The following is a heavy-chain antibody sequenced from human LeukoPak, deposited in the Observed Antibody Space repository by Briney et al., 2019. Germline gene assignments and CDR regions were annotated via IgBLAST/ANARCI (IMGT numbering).Heavy chain of an antibody. D-gene: IGHD4-17*01. Sequence: GRSLRLSCAASGFTFSSYAMHWVRQAPGKGLEWVAVISYDGSNKYYADSVKGRFTISRDNSKNTLYLQMNSLRAEDTAVYYCARDVLTTVTIGDYWGQGTLVTVSS. V-gene: IGHV3-30-3*01. J-gene: IGHJ4*02. CDR3: ARDVLTTVTIGDY. CDR2: ISYDGSNK. CDR1: GFTFSSYA.